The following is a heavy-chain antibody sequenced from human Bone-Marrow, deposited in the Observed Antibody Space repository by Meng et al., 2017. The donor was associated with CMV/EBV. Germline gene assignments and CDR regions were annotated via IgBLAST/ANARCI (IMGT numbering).Heavy chain of an antibody. CDR3: ARGRTVATIFPDY. CDR2: IIPILGIA. J-gene: IGHJ4*02. D-gene: IGHD5-12*01. V-gene: IGHV1-69*02. Sequence: SVKVSCKASGGTFSSYTISWVRQAPGQGLEWMGRIIPILGIANYGQKFQGRVTITADKSTSTAYMELGRLRSEDTAVYYGARGRTVATIFPDYWGQGTLVTVSS. CDR1: GGTFSSYT.